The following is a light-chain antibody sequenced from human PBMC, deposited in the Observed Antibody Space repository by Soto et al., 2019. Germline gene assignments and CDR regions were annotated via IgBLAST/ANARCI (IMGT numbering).Light chain of an antibody. Sequence: QSVLTQPPSVSGAPGQTVTISCAGGSSNIGPGFDVHWYQQVSGAAPKLLIYGNSNRPSGVPDRFSGSRSGTSASLAITGLQPEDEADYYCQSYDSSLRGSVFGPGTKVTVL. CDR1: SSNIGPGFD. J-gene: IGLJ1*01. CDR3: QSYDSSLRGSV. V-gene: IGLV1-40*01. CDR2: GNS.